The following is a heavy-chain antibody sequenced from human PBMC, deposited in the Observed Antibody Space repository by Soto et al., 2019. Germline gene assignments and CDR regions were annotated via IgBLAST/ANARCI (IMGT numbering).Heavy chain of an antibody. J-gene: IGHJ6*02. V-gene: IGHV4-39*01. Sequence: QLQLQESGPGLVKPSETLSLTCTVSGDSIRSSSYWGWIRQPPGKGLEWIGSIYSTGNTYYNPSLNGQVPISVDTSKNQFSLNLISVTAADTAVYYCRRSSRYSTDVWGQGTTVTVSS. CDR3: RRSSRYSTDV. CDR1: GDSIRSSSY. CDR2: IYSTGNT. D-gene: IGHD6-13*01.